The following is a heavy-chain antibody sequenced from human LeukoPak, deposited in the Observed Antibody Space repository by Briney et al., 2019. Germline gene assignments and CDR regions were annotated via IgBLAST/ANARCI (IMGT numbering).Heavy chain of an antibody. CDR2: ISYDGSNK. D-gene: IGHD4-17*01. CDR1: GFTFADYA. V-gene: IGHV3-30*18. CDR3: AKDPYLNPYTVTTAVVDY. J-gene: IGHJ4*02. Sequence: HGGSLRLSCAASGFTFADYAMHWVRQAPGKGLEWVAVISYDGSNKYYADSVKGRFTISRDNSKNTLYLQVNSLRAEDTAVYYCAKDPYLNPYTVTTAVVDYWGQGTLVTVSS.